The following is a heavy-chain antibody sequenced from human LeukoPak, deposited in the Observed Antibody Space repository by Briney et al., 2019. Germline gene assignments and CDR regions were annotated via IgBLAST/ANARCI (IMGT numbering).Heavy chain of an antibody. Sequence: GGSLRLSCVASGFTFSSYWMSWVRQAPGKGLEWVGRIKSKTDGGTTDYTAPVEGRFAISRDDSKNTLYLQMNSLKTEDTAVYYCSQEGYGGTDYWGQGTLVTVSS. V-gene: IGHV3-15*01. CDR1: GFTFSSYW. D-gene: IGHD5-12*01. CDR3: SQEGYGGTDY. J-gene: IGHJ4*02. CDR2: IKSKTDGGTT.